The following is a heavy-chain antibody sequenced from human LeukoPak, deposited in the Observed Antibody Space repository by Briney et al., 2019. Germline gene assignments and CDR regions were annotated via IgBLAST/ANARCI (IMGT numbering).Heavy chain of an antibody. J-gene: IGHJ4*02. Sequence: ASVKVSCKASGYTFTSYDINWVRQAPGQGLEWMGWINPNSGGTHYAQKLQGRVTMTTDTSTSTVYMEMRSLRSDDTAVYYCARGFPPRIYYDSSGYYSYYFDYWGQGTLVTVSS. CDR3: ARGFPPRIYYDSSGYYSYYFDY. CDR2: INPNSGGT. D-gene: IGHD3-22*01. V-gene: IGHV1-18*01. CDR1: GYTFTSYD.